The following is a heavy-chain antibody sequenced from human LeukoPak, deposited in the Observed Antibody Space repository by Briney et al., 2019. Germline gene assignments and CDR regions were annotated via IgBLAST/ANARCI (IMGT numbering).Heavy chain of an antibody. V-gene: IGHV3-23*01. CDR2: LNGGRT. J-gene: IGHJ4*02. D-gene: IGHD2-2*03. Sequence: GGSLRLSCVASGFTFSNYAMIWVRQARGKGLEWIAALNGGRTFFQDSVRGRFTISRDNSKNTLYLQLNSLRGDDTAVYYCVKEVTGYGYFDYWGRGTLVTVSS. CDR3: VKEVTGYGYFDY. CDR1: GFTFSNYA.